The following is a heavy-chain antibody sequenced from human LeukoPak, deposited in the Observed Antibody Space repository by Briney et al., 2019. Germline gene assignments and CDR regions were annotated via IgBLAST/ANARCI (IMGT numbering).Heavy chain of an antibody. V-gene: IGHV3-43*01. CDR1: GFTFDDYT. Sequence: GGSLRLSCAASGFTFDDYTMHWVRQAPGKGLEWVSRISWDGGSTYYADSVKGRFTISRDNSKNTLYLQMNSLRTEDTALYYCAKSKTAVTTGYLDYWGQGTLVTVSS. D-gene: IGHD4-17*01. CDR2: ISWDGGST. CDR3: AKSKTAVTTGYLDY. J-gene: IGHJ4*02.